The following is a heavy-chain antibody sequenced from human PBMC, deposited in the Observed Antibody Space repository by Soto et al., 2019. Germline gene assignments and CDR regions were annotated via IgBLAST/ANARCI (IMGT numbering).Heavy chain of an antibody. J-gene: IGHJ6*04. CDR2: ISYSGGST. Sequence: GGSLRLSCAASGFIFSNYAFNWVRQAPGKGLEWVSGISYSGGSTNYADSVKGRFTFSRDNSKNTLYLQMDSLRAEDTAVYYCAKPPGSHYYYAMDVWGKGTTVTVSS. CDR1: GFIFSNYA. V-gene: IGHV3-23*01. CDR3: AKPPGSHYYYAMDV.